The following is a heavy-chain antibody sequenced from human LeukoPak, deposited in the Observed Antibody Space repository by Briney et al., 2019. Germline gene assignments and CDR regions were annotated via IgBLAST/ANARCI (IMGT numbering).Heavy chain of an antibody. D-gene: IGHD6-19*01. Sequence: PSETLSLTCAVYGGSFSSYYWSWIRRPPGKGLEWIGEINHSGSTNYNPSLKSRVTISVDTSKNQFSLKLSSVTAADTAVYYCARQFITGAVAGVDYWGQGTLVTVSS. CDR2: INHSGST. CDR3: ARQFITGAVAGVDY. J-gene: IGHJ4*02. CDR1: GGSFSSYY. V-gene: IGHV4-34*01.